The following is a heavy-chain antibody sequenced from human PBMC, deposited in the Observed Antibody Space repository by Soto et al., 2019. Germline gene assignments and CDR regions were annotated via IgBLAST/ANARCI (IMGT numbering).Heavy chain of an antibody. J-gene: IGHJ6*03. D-gene: IGHD5-18*01. CDR2: IYSGGST. V-gene: IGHV3-53*04. Sequence: GGSLRLSCAASGFTVSSNYMSWVRQAPGKGLEWVSVIYSGGSTYYADSVKGRFTISRHNSKNTLYLQMNSLRAEDTAVYYCARVADTAMGGGYYYMDVWGKGTTVTVSS. CDR1: GFTVSSNY. CDR3: ARVADTAMGGGYYYMDV.